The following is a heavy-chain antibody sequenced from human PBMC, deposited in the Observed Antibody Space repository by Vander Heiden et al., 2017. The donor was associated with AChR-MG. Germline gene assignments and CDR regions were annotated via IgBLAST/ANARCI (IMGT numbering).Heavy chain of an antibody. V-gene: IGHV3-21*01. J-gene: IGHJ4*02. CDR2: ISSSSSYI. CDR3: ARGLVFNYYDSTLIDY. D-gene: IGHD3-22*01. Sequence: EVQLVESGGGLVKPGGSLRLSCAASGFTFSSYSMNWVRQAPGKGLEWVSSISSSSSYIYYADSVKGRFTISRDNAKNSLYLQMNSLRAEDTAVYYCARGLVFNYYDSTLIDYWGQGTLVTVSS. CDR1: GFTFSSYS.